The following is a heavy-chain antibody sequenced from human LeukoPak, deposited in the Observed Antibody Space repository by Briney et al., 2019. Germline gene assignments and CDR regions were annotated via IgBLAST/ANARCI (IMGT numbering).Heavy chain of an antibody. J-gene: IGHJ4*02. CDR1: GYTFTSYD. D-gene: IGHD6-6*01. Sequence: ASVKVSCKASGYTFTSYDINWVRQANGQGLEWMGWMNTNSGNTGYAQKFQGRVTMTRNTSISTAYMELSSLRSEDTAVYYCASYKYSRFMGFDYWGQGTLVTVSS. CDR3: ASYKYSRFMGFDY. V-gene: IGHV1-8*01. CDR2: MNTNSGNT.